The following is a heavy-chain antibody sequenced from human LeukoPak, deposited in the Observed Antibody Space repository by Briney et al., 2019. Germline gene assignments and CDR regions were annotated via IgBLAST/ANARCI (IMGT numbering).Heavy chain of an antibody. J-gene: IGHJ1*01. Sequence: SVKVSCKASGGTFSTYAISWVRQAPGQGLEWMGGIIPILGTANYAQRFQGRVTLTADESSSTAYMALSSLRSEDTAMYYCATTQDYYDTSGYTLLQDWGQGTLVTVSS. V-gene: IGHV1-69*13. CDR1: GGTFSTYA. CDR3: ATTQDYYDTSGYTLLQD. D-gene: IGHD3-22*01. CDR2: IIPILGTA.